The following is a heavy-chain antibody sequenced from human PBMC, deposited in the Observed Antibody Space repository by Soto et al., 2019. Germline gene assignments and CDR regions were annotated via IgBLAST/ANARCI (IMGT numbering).Heavy chain of an antibody. V-gene: IGHV3-53*01. Sequence: GGSLRLSCAASGFTVSSNYMSWVRQAPGKGLEWVSVIYSGGSTYYADSVKGRFTISRDNSKNTLYLQMNSLRAEDTAVYYCARDQYITMVRGVIESYGTDVWGQGTTVTVSS. CDR2: IYSGGST. CDR1: GFTVSSNY. D-gene: IGHD3-10*01. CDR3: ARDQYITMVRGVIESYGTDV. J-gene: IGHJ6*02.